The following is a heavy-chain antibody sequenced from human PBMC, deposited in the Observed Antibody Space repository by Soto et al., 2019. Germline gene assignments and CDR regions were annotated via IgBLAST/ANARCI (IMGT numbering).Heavy chain of an antibody. V-gene: IGHV1-3*01. CDR3: ARVWGIAAAGDAFDI. CDR1: GYTFTSYA. J-gene: IGHJ3*02. Sequence: ASVKVSCKASGYTFTSYAMHSVRQAPGQRLEWMGWINAGNGNTKYSQKFQGRVTITRDTSASTAYMELSSLRSEDTAVYYCARVWGIAAAGDAFDIWGQGTMVTVSS. CDR2: INAGNGNT. D-gene: IGHD6-13*01.